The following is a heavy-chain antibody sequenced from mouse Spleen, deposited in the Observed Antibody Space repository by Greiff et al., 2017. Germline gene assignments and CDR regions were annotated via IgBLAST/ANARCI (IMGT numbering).Heavy chain of an antibody. J-gene: IGHJ3*01. CDR2: IYPGNSDT. CDR1: GYTFTSYW. V-gene: IGHV1-5*01. D-gene: IGHD1-1*01. CDR3: TRSGGSSRAWFAY. Sequence: VQLKESGTVLARPGASVKMSCKASGYTFTSYWMHWVKQRPGQGLEWIGAIYPGNSDTSYNQKFKGKAKLTAVTSTSTAYMELSSLTNEDSAVYYCTRSGGSSRAWFAYWGQGTLVTVSA.